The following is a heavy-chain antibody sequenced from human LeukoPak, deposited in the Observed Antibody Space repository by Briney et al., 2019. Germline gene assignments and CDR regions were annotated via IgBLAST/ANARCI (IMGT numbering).Heavy chain of an antibody. CDR3: AKDNGDSGFDY. V-gene: IGHV3-11*04. D-gene: IGHD4-17*01. CDR2: ISSSGSTI. Sequence: GGSLRLSCAASGFTFSDYYMSWIRQAPGKGLEWVSYISSSGSTIYYADSVKGRFTISRDNSKNTLYLQMNSLRAEDTAVYYCAKDNGDSGFDYWGQGTLVTVSS. CDR1: GFTFSDYY. J-gene: IGHJ4*02.